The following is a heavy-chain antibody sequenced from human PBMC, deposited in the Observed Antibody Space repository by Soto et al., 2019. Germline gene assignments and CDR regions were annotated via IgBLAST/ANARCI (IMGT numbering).Heavy chain of an antibody. J-gene: IGHJ4*02. D-gene: IGHD3-9*01. Sequence: GGSLRLSCAASGFTFSSYAMSWVRQAPGKGLEWVSAISGSGGSTYYADSVKGRFTISRDNSKNTLYLQMNSLRAEDTAVYYCAKDPQPSYYDILTGYFDYWGQGTLVTVSS. CDR1: GFTFSSYA. V-gene: IGHV3-23*01. CDR3: AKDPQPSYYDILTGYFDY. CDR2: ISGSGGST.